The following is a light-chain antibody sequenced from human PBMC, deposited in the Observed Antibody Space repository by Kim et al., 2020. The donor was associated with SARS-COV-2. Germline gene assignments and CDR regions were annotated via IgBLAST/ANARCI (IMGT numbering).Light chain of an antibody. Sequence: ASVGDRVTITCRASQGIGEDLGWYQQKPGKAPKGLIYGASILQGGVPSRFSGSGSGTEFTLTISSLQPEDFAIYFCLQHNSYPWTFGLGTKVDIK. CDR3: LQHNSYPWT. CDR2: GAS. V-gene: IGKV1-17*01. CDR1: QGIGED. J-gene: IGKJ1*01.